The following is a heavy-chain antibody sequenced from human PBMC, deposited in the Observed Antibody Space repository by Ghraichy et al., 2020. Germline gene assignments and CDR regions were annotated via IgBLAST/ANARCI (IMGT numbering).Heavy chain of an antibody. Sequence: SETLSLTCAVYGGSFSGYYWSWIRQPPGKGLEWIGEINHSGSTNYNPSLKSRVTISVDTSKNQFSLKLSSVTAADTAVYYCARLGIVGATGGNDYWGQGTLVTVSS. CDR1: GGSFSGYY. CDR3: ARLGIVGATGGNDY. D-gene: IGHD1-26*01. CDR2: INHSGST. J-gene: IGHJ4*02. V-gene: IGHV4-34*01.